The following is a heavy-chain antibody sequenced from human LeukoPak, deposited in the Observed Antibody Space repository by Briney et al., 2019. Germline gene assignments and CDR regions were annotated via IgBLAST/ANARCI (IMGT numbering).Heavy chain of an antibody. CDR1: GFAFSNYA. D-gene: IGHD2/OR15-2a*01. CDR2: LSASGAYT. J-gene: IGHJ3*02. V-gene: IGHV3-23*01. CDR3: AKKIGDSGATDAFDI. Sequence: GGSLRLSCAAPGFAFSNYAMSWVRQAPGKGLEWVSGLSASGAYTYYADSVKGRFTISRDNSKNTLYLQMNSLRAEDTALYYCAKKIGDSGATDAFDIWGQGTMVSVSS.